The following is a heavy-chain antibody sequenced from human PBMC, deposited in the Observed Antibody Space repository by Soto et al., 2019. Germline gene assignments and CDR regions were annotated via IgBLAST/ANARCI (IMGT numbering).Heavy chain of an antibody. Sequence: QAGGSLRLSCAASGFTFDDYAMHWVRQAPGKGLEWVSGISWNSGSIGYADSVKGRFTISRDNAKNSLYLQMNSLRAEDTALYYCATGGYYGSGSYYNSPAYYYYGMDVWGQGTTVTVSS. D-gene: IGHD3-10*01. CDR3: ATGGYYGSGSYYNSPAYYYYGMDV. CDR1: GFTFDDYA. V-gene: IGHV3-9*01. J-gene: IGHJ6*02. CDR2: ISWNSGSI.